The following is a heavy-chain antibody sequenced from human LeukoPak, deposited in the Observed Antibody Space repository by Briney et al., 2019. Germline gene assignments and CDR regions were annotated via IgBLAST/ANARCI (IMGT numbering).Heavy chain of an antibody. D-gene: IGHD6-6*01. CDR2: IKQDGSDK. J-gene: IGHJ4*02. CDR1: GFTFTKYW. Sequence: GGSLRLSCAASGFTFTKYWMTWVRQAPGKGLEWVGNIKQDGSDKNYMDSVKGRFTISRDNTKNSVYLQMSSLRAEDTAVYYCAREVYSSSSLDYWGQGTLVTVSS. V-gene: IGHV3-7*01. CDR3: AREVYSSSSLDY.